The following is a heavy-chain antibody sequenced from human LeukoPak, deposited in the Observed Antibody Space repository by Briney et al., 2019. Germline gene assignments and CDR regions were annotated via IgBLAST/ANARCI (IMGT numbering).Heavy chain of an antibody. J-gene: IGHJ5*02. V-gene: IGHV4-34*01. D-gene: IGHD6-19*01. CDR1: GGSFSGYY. CDR3: ASVRGYSSGWYASGFDP. Sequence: SETLSLTCAVYGGSFSGYYWGWIRQPPGKGPEWIGSIYYSGSTNYNPSLKSRVTISLDTSKNQFSLKLSSMTAADTAVYYCASVRGYSSGWYASGFDPWGQGTLVTVSS. CDR2: IYYSGST.